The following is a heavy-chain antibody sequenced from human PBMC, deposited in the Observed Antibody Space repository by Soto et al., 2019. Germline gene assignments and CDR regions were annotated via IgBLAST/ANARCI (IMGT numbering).Heavy chain of an antibody. V-gene: IGHV1-69*13. CDR3: ARAPNMGAIDWFDP. Sequence: SVKVSCKASGGTFSSCAISWVRQAPGQGLEWMGGIIPIFGTANYAQKFQGRVTITADESTSTAYMELSSLRSEDTAVYYCARAPNMGAIDWFDPWGQGTLVTVSS. CDR2: IIPIFGTA. J-gene: IGHJ5*02. CDR1: GGTFSSCA. D-gene: IGHD5-12*01.